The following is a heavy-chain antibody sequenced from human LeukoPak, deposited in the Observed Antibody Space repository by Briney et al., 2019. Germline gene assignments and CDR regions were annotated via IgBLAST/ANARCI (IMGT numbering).Heavy chain of an antibody. Sequence: ASVKVSCKASGYTFTCYYMHWVRQAPGQGLEWMGWINPNSGGTNYAQKFQGRVTMTRDTSISTAYMELSRLRSDDTAVYYCARVTDYDFWSGYNYYYYMDVWGKGTTVTVSS. CDR1: GYTFTCYY. CDR2: INPNSGGT. CDR3: ARVTDYDFWSGYNYYYYMDV. J-gene: IGHJ6*03. D-gene: IGHD3-3*01. V-gene: IGHV1-2*02.